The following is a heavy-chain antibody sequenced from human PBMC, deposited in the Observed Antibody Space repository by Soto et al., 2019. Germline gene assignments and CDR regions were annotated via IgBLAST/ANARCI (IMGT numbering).Heavy chain of an antibody. V-gene: IGHV4-34*01. CDR2: INHSGST. D-gene: IGHD5-12*01. CDR1: GGSFSGYY. J-gene: IGHJ4*02. CDR3: ARAREDGYNRVIDY. Sequence: SETLSLTCAVYGGSFSGYYWTWIRQPPGKGLEWIGEINHSGSTNCNPSLKSRVTISVDTSKNQFSLKLSSVTAADTAVYYCARAREDGYNRVIDYWGQGTLDTVSS.